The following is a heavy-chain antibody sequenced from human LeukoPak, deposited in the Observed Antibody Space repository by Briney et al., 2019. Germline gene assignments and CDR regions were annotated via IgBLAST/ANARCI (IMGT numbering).Heavy chain of an antibody. CDR2: LCWNSGSI. CDR3: AKDGSGASYVGFDY. CDR1: GFTLDDYT. V-gene: IGHV3-9*01. J-gene: IGHJ4*02. D-gene: IGHD4-23*01. Sequence: GRSLRLSCAASGFTLDDYTMYWVRQAPGKGLEWVSGLCWNSGSIGYADYVKGRFTISRDSAKNSLYLKMNSLRAEDTALYYCAKDGSGASYVGFDYWGQGTLVTVSS.